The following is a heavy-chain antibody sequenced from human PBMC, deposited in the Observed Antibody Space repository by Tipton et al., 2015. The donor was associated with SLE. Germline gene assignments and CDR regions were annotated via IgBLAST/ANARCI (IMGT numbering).Heavy chain of an antibody. D-gene: IGHD1-1*01. Sequence: TLSLTCAVYGRSFSGYYWNWIRQPPGKGLEWIGSIYHSGSTYYNPSLKSRVTISVDTSKNQFSLKLSSVTAADTAVYYCARVTLEGAFDIWGQGTMVTVSS. J-gene: IGHJ3*02. V-gene: IGHV4-34*01. CDR3: ARVTLEGAFDI. CDR2: IYHSGST. CDR1: GRSFSGYY.